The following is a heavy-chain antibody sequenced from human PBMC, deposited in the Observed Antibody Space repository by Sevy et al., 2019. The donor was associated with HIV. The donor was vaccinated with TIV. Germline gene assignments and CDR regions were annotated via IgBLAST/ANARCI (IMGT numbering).Heavy chain of an antibody. V-gene: IGHV3-48*01. Sequence: GESLKISCAASVFIFSSYSMNWVRQAPGKGLEWISYISDSSSPRYYADSVKGRFTISRDNAKNSLYLQMNSLTAEDTAVYYCARGLGALPGYYYAMDVWGHGTTVTVSS. CDR3: ARGLGALPGYYYAMDV. D-gene: IGHD6-6*01. CDR1: VFIFSSYS. CDR2: ISDSSSPR. J-gene: IGHJ6*02.